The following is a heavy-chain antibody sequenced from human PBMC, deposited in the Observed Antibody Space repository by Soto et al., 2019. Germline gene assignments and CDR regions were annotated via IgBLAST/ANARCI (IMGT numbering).Heavy chain of an antibody. CDR2: IIPIFGTA. J-gene: IGHJ1*01. Sequence: QVQLVPSGAEVKKPGSSVKVSCKASGGTFSSYAISWVRQAPGQGLEWMGGIIPIFGTANYAQKFQGRVTITADESTSTAYMELSSLRSEDTAVHYCAEERLGYCSGGSCYSRYFQHWGQGTLVTVSS. CDR1: GGTFSSYA. CDR3: AEERLGYCSGGSCYSRYFQH. V-gene: IGHV1-69*01. D-gene: IGHD2-15*01.